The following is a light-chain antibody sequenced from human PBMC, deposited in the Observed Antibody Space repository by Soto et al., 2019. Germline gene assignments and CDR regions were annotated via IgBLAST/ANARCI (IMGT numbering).Light chain of an antibody. CDR2: DAS. CDR1: QDISNY. J-gene: IGKJ1*01. CDR3: QQYDNLPRT. V-gene: IGKV1-33*01. Sequence: DIQMTQSPSSLSASVGDRVTITCQASQDISNYLNWYQQKPGKAPKLLIYDASNLETGVPSRFSGSGSGTDFTFPISSLQPEDNATDDCQQYDNLPRTFGQGTKVEIK.